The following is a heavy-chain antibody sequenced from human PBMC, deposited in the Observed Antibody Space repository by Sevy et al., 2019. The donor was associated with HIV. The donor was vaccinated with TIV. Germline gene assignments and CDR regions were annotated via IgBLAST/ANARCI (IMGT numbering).Heavy chain of an antibody. D-gene: IGHD2-2*01. CDR2: ISYEGTET. CDR3: ARDGGNSVKWYPLY. CDR1: GFAFSTHA. Sequence: GGCLRLSCAASGFAFSTHAMHWVRQAPGKGLEWVVVISYEGTETFYAASVEGRFTISRDNSKNMLSLQINSLRPEDTAVYYCARDGGNSVKWYPLYWGHGTLVTVSS. V-gene: IGHV3-30-3*01. J-gene: IGHJ4*01.